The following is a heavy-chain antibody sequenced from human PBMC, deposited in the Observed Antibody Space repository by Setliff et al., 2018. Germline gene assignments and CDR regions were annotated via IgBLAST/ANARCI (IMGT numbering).Heavy chain of an antibody. J-gene: IGHJ3*02. CDR3: ARGRMRGSCSGPSCTYDPFDI. V-gene: IGHV4-34*01. D-gene: IGHD2-2*01. CDR2: INQSGSG. CDR1: GESFDTYY. Sequence: SETLSLTCNVYGESFDTYYWSWIRQPPGKGLEWFGEINQSGSGDYNPSFKGRVTISVDTSKNQFSLILRSVTAADTAVYYCARGRMRGSCSGPSCTYDPFDIWGQGTPVTVSS.